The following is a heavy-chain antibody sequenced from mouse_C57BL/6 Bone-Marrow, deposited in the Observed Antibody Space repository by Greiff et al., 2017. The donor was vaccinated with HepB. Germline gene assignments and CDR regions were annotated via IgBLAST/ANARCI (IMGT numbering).Heavy chain of an antibody. V-gene: IGHV5-17*01. Sequence: EVQLVESGGGLVKPGGSLKLSCAASGFTFSDYGMHWVRQAPEKGLEWVAYISSGSSTIYYADTVKGRFTISRDNAKNTLFLQMTSLRSEDTAMYYCARSGYPYYYAMDYWGQGTSVTVSS. CDR3: ARSGYPYYYAMDY. CDR2: ISSGSSTI. J-gene: IGHJ4*01. CDR1: GFTFSDYG. D-gene: IGHD2-2*01.